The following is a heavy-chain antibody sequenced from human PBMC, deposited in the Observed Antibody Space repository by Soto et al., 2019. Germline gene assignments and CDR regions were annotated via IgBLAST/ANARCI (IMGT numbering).Heavy chain of an antibody. V-gene: IGHV4-4*02. Sequence: PSETLSLTCAFSCGSISSSNWWSWVRQPPGKGLEWIGEIYHSGSTNYNPSLKSRVTISVDKSKNQFSLKLSSVTAADTAVYYCARSYYDSSGYPLFFDYWGQGTLVTVSS. CDR2: IYHSGST. J-gene: IGHJ4*02. CDR3: ARSYYDSSGYPLFFDY. CDR1: CGSISSSNW. D-gene: IGHD3-22*01.